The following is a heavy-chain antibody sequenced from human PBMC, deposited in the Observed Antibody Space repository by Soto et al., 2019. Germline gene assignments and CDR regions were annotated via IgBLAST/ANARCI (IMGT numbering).Heavy chain of an antibody. CDR3: ARNFDTITYYFDY. Sequence: GGSLRLSCAASEFSFSSYAMHWIRQAPGKGLEWVAVISFDGNIIHYADSVKGRFIISRDNSKNTLYLQMHSLSGEDTAVYYCARNFDTITYYFDYWGQGTLVTVSS. J-gene: IGHJ4*02. V-gene: IGHV3-30-3*01. D-gene: IGHD3-9*01. CDR2: ISFDGNII. CDR1: EFSFSSYA.